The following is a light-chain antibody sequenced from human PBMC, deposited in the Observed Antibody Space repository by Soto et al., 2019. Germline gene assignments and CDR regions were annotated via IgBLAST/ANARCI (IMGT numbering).Light chain of an antibody. V-gene: IGKV1-16*02. CDR1: QDIITR. CDR2: AAS. Sequence: DIQMTQSPSSLSASVGDRITITCRASQDIITRLVWFQQKPGKAPKSLIYAASNLQSEVLSKFRCSGSGSAFTLTISSLQPEDFATYYCQQYKDYPLTFGGETRVEIK. CDR3: QQYKDYPLT. J-gene: IGKJ4*01.